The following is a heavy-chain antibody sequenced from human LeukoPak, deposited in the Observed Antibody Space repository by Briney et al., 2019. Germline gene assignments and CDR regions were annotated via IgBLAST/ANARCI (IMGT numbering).Heavy chain of an antibody. D-gene: IGHD3-16*01. J-gene: IGHJ5*02. CDR1: GGSISSSSSY. CDR3: ARSVGGARRTIWFDL. Sequence: PSETLSLTCTVSGGSISSSSSYWGWIRPPPGKGLEWIGCIYYSGSTYYNPSLKDRVTISVDMSKSQFSLQLASVTAAGTAVYYCARSVGGARRTIWFDLWGQGTLVTVSS. CDR2: IYYSGST. V-gene: IGHV4-39*01.